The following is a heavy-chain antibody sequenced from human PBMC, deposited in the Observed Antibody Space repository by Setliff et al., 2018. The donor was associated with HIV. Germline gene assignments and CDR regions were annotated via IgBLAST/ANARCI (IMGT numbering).Heavy chain of an antibody. D-gene: IGHD6-19*01. CDR1: GFTFSSYG. J-gene: IGHJ3*02. Sequence: GGSLRLSCAASGFTFSSYGMHWVRQAPGKGLEWVALIWYDGSNKYYADSVKGRFTISRDNSKNTLYLQINSLRAEDTAVYYCARYALAVPGYHNAFDIWGQGTMVTVSS. CDR3: ARYALAVPGYHNAFDI. V-gene: IGHV3-33*01. CDR2: IWYDGSNK.